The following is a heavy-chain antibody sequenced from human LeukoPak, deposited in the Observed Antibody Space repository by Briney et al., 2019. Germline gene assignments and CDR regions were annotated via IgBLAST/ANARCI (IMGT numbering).Heavy chain of an antibody. CDR1: GGSFSGYY. CDR3: ARGNFTQLAPIRYYYYGMDV. CDR2: IKHSGST. D-gene: IGHD6-13*01. V-gene: IGHV4-34*01. J-gene: IGHJ6*02. Sequence: SETLSLTCAVYGGSFSGYYWSWIRQPPGKGLEWIGEIKHSGSTNYNPSLKSRVTKSVGTSKNQFSLKLSSVTAADTAVYYCARGNFTQLAPIRYYYYGMDVWGQGTTVTVSS.